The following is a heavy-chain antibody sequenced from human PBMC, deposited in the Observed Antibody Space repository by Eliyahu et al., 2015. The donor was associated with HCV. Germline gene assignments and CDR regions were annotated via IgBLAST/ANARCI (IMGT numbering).Heavy chain of an antibody. D-gene: IGHD3-9*01. V-gene: IGHV3-21*01. CDR3: AREGQHYDILTGYYVYYFDY. CDR2: ISSSSSYI. CDR1: GXXFSXXS. J-gene: IGHJ4*02. Sequence: EVQLVESGGGLVKPGGSLXLSCAASGXXFSXXSXNWVRQAPGKGLEWVSSISSSSSYIYYADSVKGRFTISRDNAKNSLYLQMSSLRAEDTAVYYCAREGQHYDILTGYYVYYFDYWGQGTLVTVSS.